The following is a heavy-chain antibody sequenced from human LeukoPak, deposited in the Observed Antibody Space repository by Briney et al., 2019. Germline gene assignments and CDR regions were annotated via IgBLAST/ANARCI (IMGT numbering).Heavy chain of an antibody. CDR2: IYYSGST. Sequence: PSETLSLTCTVSGGSISSSSYYWGWIRQPPGKGLEWVGSIYYSGSTYYNPSLKSRVTISVDTSKNQFSLKLSSVTAADTAVYYCARPRASSSSRDAFDFWGQGTMVTVSS. V-gene: IGHV4-39*01. CDR1: GGSISSSSYY. D-gene: IGHD6-6*01. J-gene: IGHJ3*01. CDR3: ARPRASSSSRDAFDF.